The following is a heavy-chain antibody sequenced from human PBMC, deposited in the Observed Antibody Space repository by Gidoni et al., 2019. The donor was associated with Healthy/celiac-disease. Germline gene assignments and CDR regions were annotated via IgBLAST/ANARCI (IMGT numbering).Heavy chain of an antibody. CDR1: GFPFSSYA. J-gene: IGHJ4*02. V-gene: IGHV3-23*01. CDR3: AKDQPLVVVPAATFDY. CDR2: ISGSGGST. Sequence: EVQLLESGGGLVQPGGSLRLSCAASGFPFSSYAMSWVRQAPGKGLEWVSAISGSGGSTYYADSVKGRFTISRDNSKNTLYLQMNSLRAEDTAVYYCAKDQPLVVVPAATFDYWGQGTLVTVSS. D-gene: IGHD2-2*01.